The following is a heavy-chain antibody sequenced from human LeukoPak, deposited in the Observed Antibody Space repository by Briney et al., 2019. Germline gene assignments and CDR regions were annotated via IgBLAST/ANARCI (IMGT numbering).Heavy chain of an antibody. D-gene: IGHD2-2*01. CDR3: ARSTSWYHKFDY. V-gene: IGHV3-7*04. Sequence: SGGFLRLSCAASGFTFSRYWMSWVRQAPGKGLEWVASIKQDGSERYYVDSVKGRFTISSDNAKNSVYVQMNSLRAEDTAVFYCARSTSWYHKFDYWGQGTLVTVSS. CDR1: GFTFSRYW. CDR2: IKQDGSER. J-gene: IGHJ4*02.